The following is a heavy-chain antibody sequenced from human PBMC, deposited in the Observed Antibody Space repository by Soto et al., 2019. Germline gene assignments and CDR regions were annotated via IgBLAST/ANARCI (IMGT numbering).Heavy chain of an antibody. Sequence: ASVKVSCKASGYTFTSYGISWVRQAPGQGLEWMGWISAYNGNTNYAQKLQGRVTMTTDTSTSTAYMELRSLRSDDTAVYYCGRDPSFCGGDCSAGAYWGQGTLVTVSS. CDR1: GYTFTSYG. CDR3: GRDPSFCGGDCSAGAY. V-gene: IGHV1-18*01. J-gene: IGHJ4*02. CDR2: ISAYNGNT. D-gene: IGHD2-21*02.